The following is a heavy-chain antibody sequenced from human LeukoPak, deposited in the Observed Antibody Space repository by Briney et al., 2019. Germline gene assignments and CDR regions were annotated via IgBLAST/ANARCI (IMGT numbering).Heavy chain of an antibody. J-gene: IGHJ4*02. CDR2: ISGSGGST. Sequence: GGSLRLSCAASGFTFSSYAMSWVRQAPGKGLEWVSAISGSGGSTYYADSVKGRFTISRDNSKNTLYLQMNSLRAEDTAVYYCAKSYYDFWSGYSYYFDYWGQGTLVTVSS. CDR1: GFTFSSYA. CDR3: AKSYYDFWSGYSYYFDY. V-gene: IGHV3-23*01. D-gene: IGHD3-3*01.